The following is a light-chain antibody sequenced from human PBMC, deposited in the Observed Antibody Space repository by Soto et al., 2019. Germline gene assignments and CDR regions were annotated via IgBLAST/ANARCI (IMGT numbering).Light chain of an antibody. J-gene: IGKJ4*01. CDR2: DAT. V-gene: IGKV3-11*01. CDR3: QQRSNWPLT. Sequence: EIVLTQSPATLSVSPGERATLSCRASQSVSNFLAWYQQKPGPVPRLLIFDATYRATGVPARFSGSGSGTDFTLTISSLEPEDFAAYYCQQRSNWPLTFGGGTKVEIK. CDR1: QSVSNF.